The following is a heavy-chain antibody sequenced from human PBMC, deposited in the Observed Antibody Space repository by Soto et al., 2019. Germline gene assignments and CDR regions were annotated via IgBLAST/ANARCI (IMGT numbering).Heavy chain of an antibody. CDR3: ARVGGYCSSTSCYEPYYYYYYYMDV. V-gene: IGHV4-34*01. D-gene: IGHD2-2*01. CDR1: GGSFSGYY. CDR2: INHSGST. Sequence: ASETLSLTCAVYGGSFSGYYWSWIRQPPGKGLGWIGEINHSGSTNYNPSLKSRVTISVDTSKNQFSLKLSSVTAADTAVYYCARVGGYCSSTSCYEPYYYYYYYMDVWGKGTTVTVSS. J-gene: IGHJ6*03.